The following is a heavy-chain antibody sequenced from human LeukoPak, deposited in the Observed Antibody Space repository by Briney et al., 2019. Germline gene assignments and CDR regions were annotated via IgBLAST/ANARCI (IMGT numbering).Heavy chain of an antibody. D-gene: IGHD3-22*01. V-gene: IGHV4-59*01. CDR1: GGSISSYF. CDR3: ARALSPYYYDSSGYYFDY. J-gene: IGHJ4*02. CDR2: IYYSGST. Sequence: SETLSLTCTFSGGSISSYFWSWIRQPPGKGLELIGYIYYSGSTNYNPSLKSRVTISVDTSKNQFSLKLSSVTAADTAVYYCARALSPYYYDSSGYYFDYWGQGTLVTVSS.